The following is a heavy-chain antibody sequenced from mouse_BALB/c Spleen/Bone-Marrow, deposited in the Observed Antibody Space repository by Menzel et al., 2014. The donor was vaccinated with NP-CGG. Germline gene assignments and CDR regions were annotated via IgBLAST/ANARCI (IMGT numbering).Heavy chain of an antibody. CDR3: AISGNFFDY. CDR1: GYSITSDYA. CDR2: ITYSGNT. D-gene: IGHD1-3*01. Sequence: DVQLQESGPGLVKPSQSLSLTCTVTGYSITSDYAWNWIRQFPGNKLEWMGYITYSGNTTYNPSLKSRISFTRDTSKNQFFLQLISVTIEDTSTYYCAISGNFFDYWGQGTTLTVSS. J-gene: IGHJ2*01. V-gene: IGHV3-2*02.